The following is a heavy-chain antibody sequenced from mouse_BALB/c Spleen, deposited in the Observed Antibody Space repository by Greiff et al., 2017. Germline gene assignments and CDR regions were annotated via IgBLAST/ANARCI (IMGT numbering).Heavy chain of an antibody. Sequence: VQRVESGPGLVQPSQSLSITCTVSGFSLTSYGVHWVRQSPGKGLEWLGVIWSGGSTDYNAAFISRLSISKDNSKSQVFFKMNSLQANDTAIYYCARCYVSSPYYAMDYWGQGTSVTVSS. D-gene: IGHD1-1*01. J-gene: IGHJ4*01. CDR2: IWSGGST. CDR1: GFSLTSYG. V-gene: IGHV2-2*02. CDR3: ARCYVSSPYYAMDY.